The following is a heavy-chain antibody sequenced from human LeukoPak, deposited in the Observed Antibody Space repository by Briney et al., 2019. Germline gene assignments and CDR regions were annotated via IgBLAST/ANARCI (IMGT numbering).Heavy chain of an antibody. D-gene: IGHD1-26*01. CDR1: GFTVGNFY. V-gene: IGHV3-66*01. J-gene: IGHJ4*02. CDR2: IYSGGST. CDR3: ARAYSGSHFDY. Sequence: LGGSLRPSLAALGFTVGNFYMTGVPQAPGKGLDWGSGIYSGGSTYYADSVKGRFTIYRDNSKNTMYLQMNSRRAEDTAVYYCARAYSGSHFDYWGQGTLVTVSS.